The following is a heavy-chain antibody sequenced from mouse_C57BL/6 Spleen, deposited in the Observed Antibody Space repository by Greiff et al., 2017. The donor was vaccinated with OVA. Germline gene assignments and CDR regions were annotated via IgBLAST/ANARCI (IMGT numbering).Heavy chain of an antibody. CDR2: IYPGSGST. CDR3: ARRYYYGSSSAWFAY. J-gene: IGHJ3*01. Sequence: QVQLQQPGAELVKPGASVKMSCKASGYTFTSYWITWEKQRPGQGLEWIGDIYPGSGSTNYNEKFKSKATLTVDTSSSTAYMQLSSLTSEDSAVYYCARRYYYGSSSAWFAYWGQGTLVTVSA. V-gene: IGHV1-55*01. CDR1: GYTFTSYW. D-gene: IGHD1-1*01.